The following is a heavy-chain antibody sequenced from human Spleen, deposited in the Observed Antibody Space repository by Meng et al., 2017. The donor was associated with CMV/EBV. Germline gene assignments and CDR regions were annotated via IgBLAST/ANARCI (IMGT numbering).Heavy chain of an antibody. Sequence: GESLKISCAASGFTFSSYWISWVRQAPGKGLEWVANIKQDGSQKYYVDSVKGRFTISRDNAKNSLYLQMNSLRDEDTAVYYCASGAYYDTLTGYYKFADYWGRGTLVTVSS. J-gene: IGHJ4*02. CDR2: IKQDGSQK. CDR1: GFTFSSYW. CDR3: ASGAYYDTLTGYYKFADY. D-gene: IGHD3-9*01. V-gene: IGHV3-7*01.